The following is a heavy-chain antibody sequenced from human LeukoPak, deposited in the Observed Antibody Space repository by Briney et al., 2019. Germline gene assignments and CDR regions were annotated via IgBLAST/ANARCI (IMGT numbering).Heavy chain of an antibody. J-gene: IGHJ4*02. CDR2: ISSSSSYI. Sequence: PGGSLRLSCAASGFTFSCYSMNWVRQAPGKGLEWVSSISSSSSYIYYADSVKGRFTISRDNAKNSLYLQMNSLRAEDTAVYYCARGSSSGWYLIPYWGQGTLVTVSS. CDR3: ARGSSSGWYLIPY. D-gene: IGHD6-19*01. CDR1: GFTFSCYS. V-gene: IGHV3-21*01.